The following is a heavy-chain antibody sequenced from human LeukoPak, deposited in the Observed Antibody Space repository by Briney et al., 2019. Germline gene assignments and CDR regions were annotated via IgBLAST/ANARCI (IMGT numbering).Heavy chain of an antibody. CDR3: ARLNHYYYGMDV. V-gene: IGHV4-59*08. CDR1: GGSISSYY. CDR2: IYYSGST. J-gene: IGHJ6*02. Sequence: SETLSLTCTVSGGSISSYYWSWLRQPPGKGLEWIGYIYYSGSTNYNPSLKSRVTIPVDTSKNQFSLKLSSVTAADTAVYYCARLNHYYYGMDVWGQGTTVTVSS.